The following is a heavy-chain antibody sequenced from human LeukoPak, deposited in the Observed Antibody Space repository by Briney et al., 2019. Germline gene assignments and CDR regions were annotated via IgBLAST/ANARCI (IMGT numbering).Heavy chain of an antibody. Sequence: PSETLSLTCAVYGGSFSGYYWSWIRQPPGKGLEWIGEISHSGSTNYNPSLKSRVTISVDTSKNQFSLKLSSVTAADTAVYYCARRLGYYDFWSGSNWFDPWGQGTLVTVSP. D-gene: IGHD3-3*01. CDR2: ISHSGST. V-gene: IGHV4-34*01. J-gene: IGHJ5*02. CDR1: GGSFSGYY. CDR3: ARRLGYYDFWSGSNWFDP.